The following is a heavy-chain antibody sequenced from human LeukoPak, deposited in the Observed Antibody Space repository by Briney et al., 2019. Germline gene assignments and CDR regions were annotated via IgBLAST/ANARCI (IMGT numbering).Heavy chain of an antibody. CDR2: INHSGST. J-gene: IGHJ4*02. CDR1: GGSFRGYY. CDR3: ARGLWCSGGSCYADGDY. D-gene: IGHD2-15*01. V-gene: IGHV4-34*01. Sequence: SETLSLTCAVYGGSFRGYYWSWIRQPPGKGLEWIGEINHSGSTNYNPSLKSRVTISVDTSKNQFSLKLSSVTAADTAVYYCARGLWCSGGSCYADGDYWGQGTLVTVSS.